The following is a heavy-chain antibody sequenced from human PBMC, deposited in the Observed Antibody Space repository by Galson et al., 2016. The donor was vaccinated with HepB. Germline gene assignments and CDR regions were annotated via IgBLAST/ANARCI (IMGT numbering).Heavy chain of an antibody. CDR1: GYVFSSYW. CDR3: ARLVSSRSPYDS. CDR2: FYPGDSEI. V-gene: IGHV5-51*01. D-gene: IGHD3-22*01. Sequence: QSGAEVKKPGESLKISCKGEGYVFSSYWIAWVRQTPVKGLEWMGLFYPGDSEIRYSPSFQGQVTFSADKSINTAYMQRSSLKASDTAIYYCARLVSSRSPYDSWGQGTLVTVSS. J-gene: IGHJ4*02.